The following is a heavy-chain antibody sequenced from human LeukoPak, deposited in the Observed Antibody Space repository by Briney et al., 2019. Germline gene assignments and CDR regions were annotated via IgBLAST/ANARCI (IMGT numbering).Heavy chain of an antibody. CDR3: ASQSTPVLPFDI. V-gene: IGHV3-66*04. CDR1: GFTVSSNY. Sequence: PGGSLRLSCAASGFTVSSNYMSWVRQAPGKGLEWVSVIYSGGTTYYADSVKGGFTISRDNSKNTLYLQMNSLRAEDTAVYYCASQSTPVLPFDIWGQGTMVTVSS. J-gene: IGHJ3*02. CDR2: IYSGGTT.